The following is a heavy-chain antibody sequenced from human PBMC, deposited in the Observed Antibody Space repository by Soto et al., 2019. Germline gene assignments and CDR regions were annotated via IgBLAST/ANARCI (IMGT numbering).Heavy chain of an antibody. CDR2: INPDGSEK. CDR1: GFTFSSFW. Sequence: GGSLRLSCAASGFTFSSFWMDWVRQAPGKGLEWVANINPDGSEKQYVDSVKGRFTISRDNAKNSLYLQMSSVTAEDSALYFCSRSLVSWGQGTRAPVSS. V-gene: IGHV3-7*01. CDR3: SRSLVS. J-gene: IGHJ4*02.